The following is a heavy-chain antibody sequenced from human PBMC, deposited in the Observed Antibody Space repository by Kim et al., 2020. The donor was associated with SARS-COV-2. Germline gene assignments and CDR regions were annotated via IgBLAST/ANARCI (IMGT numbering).Heavy chain of an antibody. J-gene: IGHJ4*02. D-gene: IGHD3-22*01. Sequence: QGRVTITRDTSASTAYMELSSLRSEDTAVYYCARYPAGYDSSGYYFYFDYWGQGTLVTVSS. V-gene: IGHV1-3*01. CDR3: ARYPAGYDSSGYYFYFDY.